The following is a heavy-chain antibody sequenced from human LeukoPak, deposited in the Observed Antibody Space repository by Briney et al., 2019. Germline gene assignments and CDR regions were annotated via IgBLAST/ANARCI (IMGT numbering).Heavy chain of an antibody. Sequence: GGSLRLSCAASGFTFSSYEMNWVRQAPGKGLEWISYISSSRSVIHYADSVKGRFTISRDNAKNSLYLQMNSLRAEDTAVYYRTRVLRFGITIFGVIAAYGMDVWGQGTTVTVSS. CDR1: GFTFSSYE. V-gene: IGHV3-48*03. CDR3: TRVLRFGITIFGVIAAYGMDV. D-gene: IGHD3-3*01. CDR2: ISSSRSVI. J-gene: IGHJ6*02.